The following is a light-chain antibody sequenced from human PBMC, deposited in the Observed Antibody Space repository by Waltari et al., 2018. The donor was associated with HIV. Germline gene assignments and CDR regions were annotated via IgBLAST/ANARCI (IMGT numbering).Light chain of an antibody. CDR3: QQYKNWPLT. CDR1: QSVSTS. Sequence: EIVMTQSPGPLSVSPGEGASLSCRASQSVSTSLAWYQQKPGQTPTLIVYDASTRATGVPDRFSGGGSGTYFTLTISSLQSEDFAVYYCQQYKNWPLTFGGGTKVETK. V-gene: IGKV3D-15*01. J-gene: IGKJ4*01. CDR2: DAS.